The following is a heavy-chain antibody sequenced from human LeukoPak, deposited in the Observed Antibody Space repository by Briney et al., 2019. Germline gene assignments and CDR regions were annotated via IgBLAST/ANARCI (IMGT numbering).Heavy chain of an antibody. D-gene: IGHD3-22*01. CDR3: ARADDSSGYDLDY. Sequence: TLSLTCAVXXGSFSXYYWSWIRQPPGKGLEWIGEINHSGSTNYNPSLKSRVTISVDTSKNQFSLKLSSVTAADTAVYYCARADDSSGYDLDYWGQGTLVTVSS. V-gene: IGHV4-34*01. CDR2: INHSGST. J-gene: IGHJ4*02. CDR1: XGSFSXYY.